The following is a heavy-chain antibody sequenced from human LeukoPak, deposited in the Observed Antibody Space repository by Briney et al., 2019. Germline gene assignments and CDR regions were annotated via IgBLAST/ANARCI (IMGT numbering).Heavy chain of an antibody. V-gene: IGHV1-69*04. CDR1: GGTFSSYA. J-gene: IGHJ4*02. CDR2: IIPIFGIA. Sequence: GASVKVSCKASGGTFSSYAISWVRQAPGQGLEWMGRIIPIFGIANYAQKFQGRVTVTADKSTSTAYMELSSLRSEDTAVYYCARDFGFGEAFFDYWGQGTLVTVSS. D-gene: IGHD3-10*01. CDR3: ARDFGFGEAFFDY.